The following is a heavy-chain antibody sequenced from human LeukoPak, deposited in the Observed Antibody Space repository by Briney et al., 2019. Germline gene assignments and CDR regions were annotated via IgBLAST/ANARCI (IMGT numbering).Heavy chain of an antibody. V-gene: IGHV3-23*01. Sequence: QPGGSLRLSCAASGFTFSSYAMSWVRQAPGKGLEWVSSIFGSGTGTHYADSVKGRFTISRDNSKNTLYLQMNSLRAEDTAVYYCAKVSIFGSTSCFDYWGQGTLVTVSS. D-gene: IGHD2-2*01. CDR2: IFGSGTGT. CDR3: AKVSIFGSTSCFDY. CDR1: GFTFSSYA. J-gene: IGHJ4*02.